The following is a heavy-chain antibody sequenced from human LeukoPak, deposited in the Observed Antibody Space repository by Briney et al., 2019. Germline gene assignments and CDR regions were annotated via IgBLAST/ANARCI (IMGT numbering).Heavy chain of an antibody. CDR1: GYTFTSYG. CDR3: ARDGGCSSTSCQYYYYGMDV. J-gene: IGHJ6*02. CDR2: ISAYNGNT. D-gene: IGHD2-2*01. V-gene: IGHV1-18*01. Sequence: ASVKVSCKASGYTFTSYGISWVRQAPGQGLEWMGWISAYNGNTNYAQKLQGRVTMTTDTSTSTAYMELRSLRSDDTAVYYCARDGGCSSTSCQYYYYGMDVWGQGTTVTVSS.